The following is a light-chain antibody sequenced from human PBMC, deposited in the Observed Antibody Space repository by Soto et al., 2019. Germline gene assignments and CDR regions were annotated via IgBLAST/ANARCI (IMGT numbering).Light chain of an antibody. Sequence: DIQMTQSPSTLSGSVGDRVTITCRACQTISSWLAWYQQKPGKAPKLLIYKASTLKSGVPSRFSGSGSGTEFTLTISSLQPDDSETYYCQQYNSYSEAFGQGTKVDIK. V-gene: IGKV1-5*03. CDR2: KAS. CDR1: QTISSW. J-gene: IGKJ1*01. CDR3: QQYNSYSEA.